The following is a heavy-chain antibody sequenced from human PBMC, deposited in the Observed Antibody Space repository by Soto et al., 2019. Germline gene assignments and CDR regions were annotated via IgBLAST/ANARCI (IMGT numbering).Heavy chain of an antibody. CDR1: GGSISSSSYY. J-gene: IGHJ6*02. CDR3: ARTLWFGDMYYYYYYGMDV. CDR2: IYYSGST. D-gene: IGHD3-10*01. Sequence: SETLSLTCTVSGGSISSSSYYWGWIRQPPGKGLEWIGSIYYSGSTYYNPSLKSRVTISVDTSKNQFSLKLSSVTAADTAVYYCARTLWFGDMYYYYYYGMDVWGQGTTVTVSS. V-gene: IGHV4-39*01.